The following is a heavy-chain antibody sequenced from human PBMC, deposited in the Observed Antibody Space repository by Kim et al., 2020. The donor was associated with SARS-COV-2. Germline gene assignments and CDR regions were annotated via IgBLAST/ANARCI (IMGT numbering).Heavy chain of an antibody. V-gene: IGHV5-10-1*01. CDR3: ARQGYSSSWYYY. Sequence: NYCPSFQGHVTISADKSISTAYLQWSSLKASDTAMYYCARQGYSSSWYYYWGQGTLVTVSS. J-gene: IGHJ4*02. D-gene: IGHD6-13*01.